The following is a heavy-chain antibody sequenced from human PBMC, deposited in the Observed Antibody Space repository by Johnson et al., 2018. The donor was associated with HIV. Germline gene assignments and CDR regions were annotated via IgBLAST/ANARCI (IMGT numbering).Heavy chain of an antibody. V-gene: IGHV3-30*04. CDR2: ISYDGSNR. CDR1: GFTFRSYA. J-gene: IGHJ3*02. Sequence: QVQVVESGGVVVQPGGSLRLSCAASGFTFRSYAMHWVRQAPGRGLEWVAVISYDGSNRHYADSVKGRFTISRDNSKTTLYLQMNSLRAEDTAVYFCARNRITMVQMTSHDVFDIWGQGTMVTVSS. D-gene: IGHD3-10*01. CDR3: ARNRITMVQMTSHDVFDI.